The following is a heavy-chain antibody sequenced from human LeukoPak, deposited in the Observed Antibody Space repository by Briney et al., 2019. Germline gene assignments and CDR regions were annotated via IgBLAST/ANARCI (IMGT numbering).Heavy chain of an antibody. CDR3: AKDFRIVGTTTYDY. D-gene: IGHD1-26*01. Sequence: GGSLRLSCAASGFTFSSYAMSWVRQAPGKGLEWVSAISGSGGNTYYADSVKGRFTISRDNSKNTLYLQMNSLRAEDTAVYYCAKDFRIVGTTTYDYRGQGTLVTVSS. CDR1: GFTFSSYA. CDR2: ISGSGGNT. J-gene: IGHJ4*02. V-gene: IGHV3-23*01.